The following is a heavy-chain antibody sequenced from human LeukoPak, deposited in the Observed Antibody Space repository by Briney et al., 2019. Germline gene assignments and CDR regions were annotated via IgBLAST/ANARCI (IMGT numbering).Heavy chain of an antibody. V-gene: IGHV3-23*01. Sequence: GGSLRLSCAASRFTFSSYAMSWVRQAPGKGLEWVSAISGSGGSTYYADSVKGRFTISRDNSKNTLYLQMNSLRAEDTAVYYCAKDRRGYSSSWYGYFDYWGQGTLVTVSS. CDR3: AKDRRGYSSSWYGYFDY. J-gene: IGHJ4*02. CDR2: ISGSGGST. D-gene: IGHD6-13*01. CDR1: RFTFSSYA.